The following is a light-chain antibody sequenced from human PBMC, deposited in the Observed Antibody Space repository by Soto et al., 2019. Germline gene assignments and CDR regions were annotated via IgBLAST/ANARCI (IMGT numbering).Light chain of an antibody. J-gene: IGKJ5*01. CDR1: QSVSSY. CDR2: GAA. V-gene: IGKV3-20*01. Sequence: EIVLTQSPATLSLSPGERAALSWRASQSVSSYLAWYQQKPGQAPRLLIYGAASRATVIPDRFSGSGSGTDFTLTISRLEPEDFAVYYCQQYGSSPITFGQGTRLENK. CDR3: QQYGSSPIT.